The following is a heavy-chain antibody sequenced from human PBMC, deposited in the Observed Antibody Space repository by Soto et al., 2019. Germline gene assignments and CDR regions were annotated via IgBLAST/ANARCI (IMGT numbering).Heavy chain of an antibody. CDR2: ISYDGSSI. CDR3: AKDRFPFGKYDGNSGYYSYFDY. CDR1: TFTFSSYG. Sequence: HPGGSLRLSCAASTFTFSSYGMHWVRQAPGKGLEWVAVISYDGSSIYYGDSVKGRFTISRDNPKNTLFLQMNSLRAEDTAVYYCAKDRFPFGKYDGNSGYYSYFDYWGQGIRVTVSS. D-gene: IGHD3-22*01. J-gene: IGHJ4*02. V-gene: IGHV3-30*18.